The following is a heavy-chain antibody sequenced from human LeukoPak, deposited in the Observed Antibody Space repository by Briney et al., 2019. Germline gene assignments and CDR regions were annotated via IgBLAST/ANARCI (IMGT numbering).Heavy chain of an antibody. CDR1: GYTFTGYY. CDR3: ARDDGTIFGVVMPFDY. Sequence: GASVKVSCKASGYTFTGYYMHWVRQAPGQGLEWMGWINPNSGGTNYAQKFQGRVTMTRDTSISTAYMELSRLRSDDTAVYYCARDDGTIFGVVMPFDYWGQGTLVTVSS. V-gene: IGHV1-2*02. CDR2: INPNSGGT. J-gene: IGHJ4*02. D-gene: IGHD3-3*01.